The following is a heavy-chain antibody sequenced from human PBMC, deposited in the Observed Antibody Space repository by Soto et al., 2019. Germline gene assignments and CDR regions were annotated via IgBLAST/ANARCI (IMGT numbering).Heavy chain of an antibody. J-gene: IGHJ4*02. V-gene: IGHV3-23*01. CDR1: GFTFSNYA. Sequence: EVQLLESGGGLVQPGESLRLSCVASGFTFSNYAMSWVRQAPGKGLEWVSGIRGSGGTTYYADSVKGRFTISRDNSKNTLFLQMNSLRAGDTAVYYCAKDPLQWLTIFDYWGQGALVTVSS. CDR3: AKDPLQWLTIFDY. CDR2: IRGSGGTT. D-gene: IGHD6-19*01.